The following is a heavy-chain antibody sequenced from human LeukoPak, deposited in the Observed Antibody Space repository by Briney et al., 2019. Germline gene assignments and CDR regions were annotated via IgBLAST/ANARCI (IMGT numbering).Heavy chain of an antibody. J-gene: IGHJ4*02. CDR2: IKQDGSEK. Sequence: GSMRLSCAASGFTFSSYWMSWVRQAPGKGMEWVANIKQDGSEKYYVDSVKGRFTISRDNAKNSLYLQMNSLRAEDTAVYYCAREDCSSTSCYYDYWGQGTLVTVSS. D-gene: IGHD2-2*01. V-gene: IGHV3-7*01. CDR1: GFTFSSYW. CDR3: AREDCSSTSCYYDY.